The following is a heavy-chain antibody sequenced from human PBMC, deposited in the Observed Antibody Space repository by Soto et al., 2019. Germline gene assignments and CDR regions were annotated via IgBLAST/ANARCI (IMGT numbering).Heavy chain of an antibody. CDR3: ARDLAAAGPFDY. Sequence: QVQLVQSGAEVKKPGASVKVSCKASGYTFTNYAFSWVRQAPGQGLEWMGWISAYNGNTNYPQKLQGRVTMTTDTSTSTAHMELRSLRSDDTAVYYCARDLAAAGPFDYWGQGTLVTVSS. J-gene: IGHJ4*02. D-gene: IGHD6-13*01. CDR2: ISAYNGNT. V-gene: IGHV1-18*01. CDR1: GYTFTNYA.